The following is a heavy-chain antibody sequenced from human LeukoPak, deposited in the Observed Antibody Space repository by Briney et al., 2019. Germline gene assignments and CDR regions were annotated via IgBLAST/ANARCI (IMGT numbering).Heavy chain of an antibody. CDR1: GYTFTSYD. V-gene: IGHV1-69*04. Sequence: SVKVSCKASGYTFTSYDINWVRQAPGQGLEWMGRIIPILGIANYAQKFQGRVTITADKSTSTAYMELSSLRSEDTAVYYCARDWDDYYDSSGPKYYFDYGGQGTLVTVSS. CDR2: IIPILGIA. J-gene: IGHJ4*02. CDR3: ARDWDDYYDSSGPKYYFDY. D-gene: IGHD3-22*01.